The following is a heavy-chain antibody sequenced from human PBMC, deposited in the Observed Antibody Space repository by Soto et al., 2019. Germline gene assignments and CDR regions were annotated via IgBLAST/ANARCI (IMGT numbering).Heavy chain of an antibody. D-gene: IGHD6-19*01. V-gene: IGHV3-7*03. CDR2: IKQDGNDK. Sequence: LRLSCAASGFSFSSHWMSWVRQAPGKGLEWVANIKQDGNDKRYVDSVKGRFTISRDNAKSSLYLQMNSLRADDTAVYYCARCSYSSGPQDSWGQGTLVTVSS. J-gene: IGHJ4*02. CDR1: GFSFSSHW. CDR3: ARCSYSSGPQDS.